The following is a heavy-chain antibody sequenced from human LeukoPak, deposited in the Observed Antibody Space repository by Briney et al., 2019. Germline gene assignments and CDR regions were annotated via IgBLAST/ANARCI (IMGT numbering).Heavy chain of an antibody. D-gene: IGHD3-3*01. CDR3: ARVTPLRFLEWLLYDYFDY. CDR2: IYHTGST. J-gene: IGHJ4*02. CDR1: GGSVRNGNFY. V-gene: IGHV4-61*01. Sequence: SETLSLTCTVSGGSVRNGNFYWNWIRQPPGKELEWLGYIYHTGSTNYNPSLKSRVTISVDKSKNQFSLKLSSVTAADTAVYYCARVTPLRFLEWLLYDYFDYWGQGTLVTVSS.